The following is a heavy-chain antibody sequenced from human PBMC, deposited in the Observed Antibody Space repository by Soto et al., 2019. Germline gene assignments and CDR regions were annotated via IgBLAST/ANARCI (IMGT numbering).Heavy chain of an antibody. Sequence: GGSLRLACAASGFTFSSYGMHWVRQAPGKGLEWVAVISYDGSNKYYADSVKGRFTISRDNSKNTLYLQMNSLRAEDTAVYYCAKDVVPAAIAENCFDPWGQGTLVTVSS. J-gene: IGHJ5*02. D-gene: IGHD2-2*01. CDR1: GFTFSSYG. V-gene: IGHV3-30*18. CDR3: AKDVVPAAIAENCFDP. CDR2: ISYDGSNK.